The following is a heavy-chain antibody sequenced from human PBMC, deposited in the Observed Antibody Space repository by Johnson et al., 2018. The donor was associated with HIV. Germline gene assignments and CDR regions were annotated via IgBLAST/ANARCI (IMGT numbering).Heavy chain of an antibody. D-gene: IGHD6-19*01. V-gene: IGHV3-23*04. CDR1: LFTFDDYA. J-gene: IGHJ3*02. Sequence: VQLVESGGVVVQPGGTLRLSCAASLFTFDDYALHWVRQGPGMGLEWVSSFRYSDGSTYYADSVKGRFTISRDSSKNTVYLQMNSLTTEDTAMYYCAKGGYSGCSVCAFDIWGQGTMVNVSS. CDR3: AKGGYSGCSVCAFDI. CDR2: FRYSDGST.